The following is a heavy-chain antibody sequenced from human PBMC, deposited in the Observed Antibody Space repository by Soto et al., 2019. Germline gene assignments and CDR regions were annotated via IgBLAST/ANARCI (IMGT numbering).Heavy chain of an antibody. V-gene: IGHV1-3*01. CDR2: ITAGNGNT. CDR3: ARRGGTVGGARGAFDI. Sequence: QVQLVQSGAEVKKPGASVKVSCKASEYTFTSYAMHWVRQAPGQRLEWMGWITAGNGNTKYSQKFQGRVTITRDTSGRTDYMELSSLRSEDTAVYYCARRGGTVGGARGAFDIWGQGTMVTVSS. J-gene: IGHJ3*02. D-gene: IGHD6-19*01. CDR1: EYTFTSYA.